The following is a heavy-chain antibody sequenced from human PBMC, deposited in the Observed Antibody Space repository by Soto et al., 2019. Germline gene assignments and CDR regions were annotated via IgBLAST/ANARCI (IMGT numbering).Heavy chain of an antibody. CDR1: GFTFISYW. Sequence: LRLSCAASGFTFISYWMSWVRQAPGKGLEWVANIKQDGSEKYYVDSVKGRFTISRDNAKNSLYLQMNSLRAEDTAVYYCARDLRVRGFDYWGQGTLVTVSS. V-gene: IGHV3-7*01. CDR3: ARDLRVRGFDY. CDR2: IKQDGSEK. J-gene: IGHJ4*02. D-gene: IGHD3-10*01.